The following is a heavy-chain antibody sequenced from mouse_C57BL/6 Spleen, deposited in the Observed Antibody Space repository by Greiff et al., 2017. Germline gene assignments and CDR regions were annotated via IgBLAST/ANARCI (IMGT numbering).Heavy chain of an antibody. Sequence: VQLKQSGAELVRPGASVKLSCTASGFNIKDYYMHWVKQRPEQGLEWIGRIDPEDGDTEYAPKFQGKATMTADTSSNTAYLQLSSLTSEDTAVYYCTTGSYYSNPAWFAYWGQGTLVTVSA. J-gene: IGHJ3*01. D-gene: IGHD2-5*01. CDR2: IDPEDGDT. CDR1: GFNIKDYY. CDR3: TTGSYYSNPAWFAY. V-gene: IGHV14-1*01.